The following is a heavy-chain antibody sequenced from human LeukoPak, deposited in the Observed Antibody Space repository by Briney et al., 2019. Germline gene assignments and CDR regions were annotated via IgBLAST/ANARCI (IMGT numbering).Heavy chain of an antibody. J-gene: IGHJ6*03. CDR1: GGSISSYY. CDR2: IYTSGST. V-gene: IGHV4-4*07. Sequence: SETLSLTCTVSGGSISSYYWSWIRQPAGKGPEWIGRIYTSGSTNYNPSLKSRVTMSVDTSKNQFSLKLSSVTAADTAVYYCARDLSLRLPHYYYYMDVWGKGTTVTVSS. D-gene: IGHD5-12*01. CDR3: ARDLSLRLPHYYYYMDV.